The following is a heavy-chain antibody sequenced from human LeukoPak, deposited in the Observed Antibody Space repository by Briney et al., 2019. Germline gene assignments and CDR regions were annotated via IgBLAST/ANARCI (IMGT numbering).Heavy chain of an antibody. V-gene: IGHV4-34*01. CDR3: ARGQTYYDFWSGYNNWFDP. Sequence: SETPSLTCAVYGGSFSGYYWSWIRQPPGKGLEWIGEINHSGSTSYNPSLKSRVTISVDTSKNQFSLKLSSVTAADTAVYYCARGQTYYDFWSGYNNWFDPWGQGTLVTVSS. CDR1: GGSFSGYY. D-gene: IGHD3-3*01. J-gene: IGHJ5*02. CDR2: INHSGST.